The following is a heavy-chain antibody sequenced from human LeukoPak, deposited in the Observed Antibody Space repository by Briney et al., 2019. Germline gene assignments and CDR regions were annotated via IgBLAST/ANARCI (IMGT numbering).Heavy chain of an antibody. CDR1: GFTFSSYA. Sequence: GSLRLSCAASGFTFSSYAMSWVRQAPGKGLEWIGYIYYSGGTNYNPSLKSRVTISVDTSKNQFSLKLSSVTAADTAVYYCARSVEGYCSGGSCYSYYYYMDVWGKGTTVTVSS. J-gene: IGHJ6*03. CDR3: ARSVEGYCSGGSCYSYYYYMDV. CDR2: IYYSGGT. D-gene: IGHD2-15*01. V-gene: IGHV4-59*01.